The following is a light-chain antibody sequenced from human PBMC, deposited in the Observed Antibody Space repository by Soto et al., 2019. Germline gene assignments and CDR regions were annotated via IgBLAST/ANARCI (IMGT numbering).Light chain of an antibody. J-gene: IGKJ5*01. Sequence: IVLTQSPGTLSLSPGERATLSCRASQSLSSSYLAWYQQKPGQAPRLLIYGESGRATGIPDRFSGSGSGTDFTLTINRLELEDFAVYYCQQYGASPSITFXQGTRMEIK. V-gene: IGKV3-20*01. CDR3: QQYGASPSIT. CDR2: GES. CDR1: QSLSSSY.